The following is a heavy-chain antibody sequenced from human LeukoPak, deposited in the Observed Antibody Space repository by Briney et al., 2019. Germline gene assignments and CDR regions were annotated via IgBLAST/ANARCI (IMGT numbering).Heavy chain of an antibody. CDR3: ATHEWENWFDP. V-gene: IGHV4-34*01. D-gene: IGHD1-26*01. CDR2: INHSGGT. CDR1: GGSFSGYY. Sequence: MTSETLSLTCAVYGGSFSGYYWSWIRQPPGKGLEWIGEINHSGGTNYNPSLKSRVTISVDTSKNQFSLILSSVTAADTAVYYCATHEWENWFDPWGQGTLVTVSS. J-gene: IGHJ5*02.